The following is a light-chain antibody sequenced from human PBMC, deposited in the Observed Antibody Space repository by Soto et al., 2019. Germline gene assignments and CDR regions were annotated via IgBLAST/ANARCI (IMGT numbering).Light chain of an antibody. CDR2: DAS. CDR3: QQYNSYPSFT. Sequence: TQMTQSPSTLSASVGDRVTITCRASQSVRGRLAWYQQKPGRAPKLLIFDASVLETGVPSRFSGSGSGTEFTLTISSLQPDDFATYYCQQYNSYPSFTFGQGTKVDIK. CDR1: QSVRGR. V-gene: IGKV1-5*01. J-gene: IGKJ2*01.